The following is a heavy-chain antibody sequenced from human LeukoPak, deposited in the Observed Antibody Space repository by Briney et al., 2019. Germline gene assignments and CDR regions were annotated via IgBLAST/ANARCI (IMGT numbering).Heavy chain of an antibody. V-gene: IGHV4-59*01. CDR1: RGSISGYS. CDR2: IYYSGDT. J-gene: IGHJ5*02. Sequence: KPSETLSLTCTVSRGSISGYSWSWIRQSPGGGLEWIGYIYYSGDTAYNPSLRSRVTLSVDTSKNQFSLQLRSVTTADTAVYYCARGGYYGWGNDFRFDPWGQGTLVTVSS. D-gene: IGHD3-10*01. CDR3: ARGGYYGWGNDFRFDP.